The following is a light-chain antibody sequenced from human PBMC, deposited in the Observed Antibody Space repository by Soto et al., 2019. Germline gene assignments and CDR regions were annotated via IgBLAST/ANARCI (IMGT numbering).Light chain of an antibody. V-gene: IGKV1-27*01. Sequence: DIQMTQSPTSLSASVGDRVTITCQASQGIRNFVAWYQQKPGKAPKLLIYAASTLQSGVPARFSGSGSGTDLTLTINSLPPEDCATYSCQKYSSVPVFGPGTKVEIK. CDR3: QKYSSVPV. CDR1: QGIRNF. J-gene: IGKJ3*01. CDR2: AAS.